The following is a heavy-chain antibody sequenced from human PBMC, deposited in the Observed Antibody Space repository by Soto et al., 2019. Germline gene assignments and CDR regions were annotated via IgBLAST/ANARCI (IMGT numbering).Heavy chain of an antibody. CDR2: IMPLFGKP. V-gene: IGHV1-69*13. Sequence: SVKVSCKASGVSFSGYAFSWVRQAPGQGLEWMGGIMPLFGKPDYAQKFQGRVTITADESTSATYMELSSLRSEDTALYFCASASSTSWLYYFDYWGQGTRVTVSS. J-gene: IGHJ4*02. CDR3: ASASSTSWLYYFDY. D-gene: IGHD2-2*01. CDR1: GVSFSGYA.